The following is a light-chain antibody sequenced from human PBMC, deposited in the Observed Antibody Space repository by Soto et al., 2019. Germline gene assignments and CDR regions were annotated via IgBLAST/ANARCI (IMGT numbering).Light chain of an antibody. CDR1: QSISSN. CDR2: GAS. J-gene: IGKJ1*01. Sequence: EIVMTQSPATLSVSPGARAPFSCRASQSISSNLAWYQQKPGQAPRFLIYGASTRATGIPARFSGSGSGTEFTLTISGLQSEDFAVYYCQQYNDWPRTFGQGTKVDIK. CDR3: QQYNDWPRT. V-gene: IGKV3-15*01.